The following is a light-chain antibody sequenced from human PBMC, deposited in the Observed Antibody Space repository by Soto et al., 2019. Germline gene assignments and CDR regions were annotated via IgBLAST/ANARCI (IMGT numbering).Light chain of an antibody. CDR3: QQYNSYLTWT. CDR2: DAS. CDR1: QSISSW. J-gene: IGKJ1*01. Sequence: DIQMTQSPSTLSASVGDRVTITCRASQSISSWLAWYQQKPGKAPKLLIYDASSLESGVPSRFSGSGSGTEFTLTFSSLQPDDFATYYCQQYNSYLTWTFGQGTKV. V-gene: IGKV1-5*01.